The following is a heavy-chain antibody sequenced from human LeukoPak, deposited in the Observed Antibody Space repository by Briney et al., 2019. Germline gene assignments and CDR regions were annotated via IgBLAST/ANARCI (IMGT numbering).Heavy chain of an antibody. Sequence: GGSLRLSCAASGFTFSRYWMSWVRQAPGKGLEWVANIKQDGSEKYYVDSVKGRFTISRDNAKNSLYLQMNSLRAEDTAVYYCARERGSLDTAMVYYYYYYYMDVWGKGTTVTISS. CDR1: GFTFSRYW. D-gene: IGHD5-18*01. J-gene: IGHJ6*03. CDR3: ARERGSLDTAMVYYYYYYYMDV. V-gene: IGHV3-7*01. CDR2: IKQDGSEK.